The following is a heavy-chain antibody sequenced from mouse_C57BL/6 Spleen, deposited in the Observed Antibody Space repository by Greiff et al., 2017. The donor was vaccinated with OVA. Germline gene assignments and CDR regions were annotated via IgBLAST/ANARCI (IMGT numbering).Heavy chain of an antibody. J-gene: IGHJ2*01. CDR1: GYAFSSSW. V-gene: IGHV1-82*01. CDR3: ARTPSWYFDY. CDR2: IYPGDGDT. Sequence: VQLQQSGPELVKPGASVKISCKASGYAFSSSWMNWVKQRPGKGLEWIGRIYPGDGDTNYNGKFKGKATLTADKSSSTAYMQLSSLTSEDSAVYFCARTPSWYFDYWGQGTTLTVSS.